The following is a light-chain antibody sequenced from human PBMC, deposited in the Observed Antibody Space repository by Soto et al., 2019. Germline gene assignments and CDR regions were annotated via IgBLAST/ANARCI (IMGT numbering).Light chain of an antibody. CDR1: QSVSSSY. CDR3: QQYGSSSYT. CDR2: GAS. J-gene: IGKJ2*01. V-gene: IGKV3D-7*01. Sequence: EIVMTQSPATLSLSPGERATLSCRASQSVSSSYLSWYQQKPGQAPRLLIYGASTRATGVPARFSGSGSGTDFTLTISSLQPEDFAVYYCQQYGSSSYTFGQGTKLEIK.